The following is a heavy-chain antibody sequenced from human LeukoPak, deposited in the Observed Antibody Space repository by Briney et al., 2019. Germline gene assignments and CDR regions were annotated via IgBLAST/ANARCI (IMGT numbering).Heavy chain of an antibody. CDR1: GFTFSSYA. D-gene: IGHD3-10*01. CDR2: ISGSGGST. Sequence: GGSLRLSCAASGFTFSSYAMSWVRQAPGKGLEWVSAISGSGGSTYYADSVKGRFTISRDNAKNSLYLQMNSLRAEDTAVYYCAKVAELWFGELSGPFDYWGQGTLVTVSS. V-gene: IGHV3-23*01. CDR3: AKVAELWFGELSGPFDY. J-gene: IGHJ4*02.